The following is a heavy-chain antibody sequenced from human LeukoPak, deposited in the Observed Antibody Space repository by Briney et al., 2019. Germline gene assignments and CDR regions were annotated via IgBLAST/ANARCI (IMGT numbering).Heavy chain of an antibody. CDR1: GFTFNNYA. CDR2: ISGDGVSP. J-gene: IGHJ3*02. CDR3: AKDSPRSGYPTRAFDI. Sequence: GGSLRLSCAASGFTFNNYALAWVRQTPEKGLECVSAISGDGVSPYYVDSVRGRFTISRDNSKNTLYLQMNSLRAEDTAVYYCAKDSPRSGYPTRAFDIWGQGTMVTVSS. V-gene: IGHV3-23*01. D-gene: IGHD3-22*01.